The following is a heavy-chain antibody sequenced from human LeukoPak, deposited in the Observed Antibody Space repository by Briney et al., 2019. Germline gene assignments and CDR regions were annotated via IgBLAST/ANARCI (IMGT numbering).Heavy chain of an antibody. CDR2: INHSGST. CDR3: ARGSHFSAFDI. J-gene: IGHJ3*02. Sequence: SETLSLTCAVYGGSFSGYYRSWIRQPPGKGLEWIGEINHSGSTNYNPSLKSRVTISVDTSKNQFSLKLSSVTAADTAVYYCARGSHFSAFDIWGQGTMVTVSS. V-gene: IGHV4-34*01. CDR1: GGSFSGYY. D-gene: IGHD2/OR15-2a*01.